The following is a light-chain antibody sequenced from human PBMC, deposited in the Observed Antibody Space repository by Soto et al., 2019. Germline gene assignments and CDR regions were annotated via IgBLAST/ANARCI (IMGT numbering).Light chain of an antibody. CDR3: AAWDDSLNGYV. Sequence: QSVLTQPPSASGTPGQRVTISCSGGSSNIGTNAVNLYQQLPGTAPKLLIYNNNQRPSGVPDRFSGSKSGTSASLAISGLQSEDEADYYGAAWDDSLNGYVFGTGTKLTVL. CDR1: SSNIGTNA. V-gene: IGLV1-44*01. CDR2: NNN. J-gene: IGLJ1*01.